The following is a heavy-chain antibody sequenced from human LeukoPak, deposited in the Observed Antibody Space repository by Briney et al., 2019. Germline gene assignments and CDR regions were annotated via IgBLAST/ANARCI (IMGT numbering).Heavy chain of an antibody. Sequence: GGSLRLSCAASGFMFSSYGMHWVRQAPGKGLEWVSFIRYDGSNKYYPDSVKGRITISRDNSKNTLYLQMNSLSAEDTAVYYCAKVLYGSGSYLPLDYWGQGTLVTVSS. CDR2: IRYDGSNK. V-gene: IGHV3-30*02. CDR1: GFMFSSYG. J-gene: IGHJ4*02. D-gene: IGHD3-10*01. CDR3: AKVLYGSGSYLPLDY.